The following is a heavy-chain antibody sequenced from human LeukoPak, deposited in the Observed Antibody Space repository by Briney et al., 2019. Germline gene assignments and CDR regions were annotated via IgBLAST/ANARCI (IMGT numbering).Heavy chain of an antibody. CDR3: ARVRPHPIIDV. CDR2: IYTGVST. Sequence: PGGSLRLSCAASGFTVSNNYMSGVRQAPGKGLEWVSVIYTGVSTYYADSVKGRFAISRDNSKNTLYLQMNSLRAEDTGVYYCARVRPHPIIDVWGKGTTVTVSS. D-gene: IGHD6-6*01. V-gene: IGHV3-53*01. CDR1: GFTVSNNY. J-gene: IGHJ6*03.